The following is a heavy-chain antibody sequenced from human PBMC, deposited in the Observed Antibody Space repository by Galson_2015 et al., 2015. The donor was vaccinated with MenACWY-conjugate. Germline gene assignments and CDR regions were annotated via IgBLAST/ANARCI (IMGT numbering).Heavy chain of an antibody. J-gene: IGHJ4*02. CDR3: ARIKGSGAAYFFDY. V-gene: IGHV1-69*05. CDR1: GGTFSSYA. D-gene: IGHD6-19*01. Sequence: SVKVSCKASGGTFSSYAISWVRQAPGQGLEWMGGIIPIFGTANYAQKFQGRVTMTRDTSTSTVYMELSGLRSEDTAVYYCARIKGSGAAYFFDYWGQGTLVTVSS. CDR2: IIPIFGTA.